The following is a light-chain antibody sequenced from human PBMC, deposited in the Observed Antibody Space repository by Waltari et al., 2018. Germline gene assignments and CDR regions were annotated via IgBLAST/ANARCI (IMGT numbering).Light chain of an antibody. CDR1: QSVSSN. V-gene: IGKV3-15*01. CDR2: GAS. CDR3: QQYNNWPGT. Sequence: PAGGARQSVSSNLAWYQQKPGQAPRLLIYGASTRATGIPARFSGSGSGTEFTLTISSLQSEDFAVYYCQQYNNWPGTFGQGTKVEIK. J-gene: IGKJ1*01.